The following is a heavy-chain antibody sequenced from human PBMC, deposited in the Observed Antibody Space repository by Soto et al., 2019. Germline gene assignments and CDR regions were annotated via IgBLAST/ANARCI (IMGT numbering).Heavy chain of an antibody. V-gene: IGHV1-18*04. CDR2: ISASNGNR. J-gene: IGHJ4*02. Sequence: QVQLVQSGAEVRKPGASVKVSCKASGYDFSSYGISWVRQAPGQGLEWMGWISASNGNRDYAQQFQGRVTMRSDTSRTTAYMELRSLRSDDTAVYYCVRDPQRNDYWGEGTLVNVSS. CDR1: GYDFSSYG. CDR3: VRDPQRNDY. D-gene: IGHD2-2*01.